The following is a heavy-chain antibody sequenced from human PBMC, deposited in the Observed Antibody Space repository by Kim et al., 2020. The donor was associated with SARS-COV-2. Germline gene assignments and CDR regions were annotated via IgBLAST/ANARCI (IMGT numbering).Heavy chain of an antibody. D-gene: IGHD3-9*01. V-gene: IGHV3-30*04. Sequence: QAPGKGLEWVAVISYDGSNKYYADSVKGRFTISRDNSKNTLYLQMNSLRAEDTAVYYCARGSKLRYFDWLSHFDYWGQGTLVTVSS. J-gene: IGHJ4*02. CDR3: ARGSKLRYFDWLSHFDY. CDR2: ISYDGSNK.